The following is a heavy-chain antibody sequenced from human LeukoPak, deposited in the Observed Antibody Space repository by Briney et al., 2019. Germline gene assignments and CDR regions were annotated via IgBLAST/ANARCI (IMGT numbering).Heavy chain of an antibody. CDR3: ARDQGSGFDP. CDR2: IYYSGST. CDR1: GGSISSGSYY. V-gene: IGHV4-61*01. Sequence: SQTPSLTCTVSGGSISSGSYYWSWIRQPPGKGLEWIGYIYYSGSTNYNPSLKSRVTISVDTSKNQFSLKLSSVTAADTAVYYCARDQGSGFDPWGQGTLVTVSS. J-gene: IGHJ5*02.